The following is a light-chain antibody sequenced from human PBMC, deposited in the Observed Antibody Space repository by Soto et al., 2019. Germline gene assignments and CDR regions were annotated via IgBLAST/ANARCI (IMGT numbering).Light chain of an antibody. CDR1: QSISSY. Sequence: DIQITHSPSSRSASVGNRVTITCRASQSISSYLNWYQQKPGKAPKLLIYDASSLQSGVPSRFSGSGSGTEFTLTISSLQPDDFATYYCQKYNNYPRKFGQGSKVDIK. CDR3: QKYNNYPRK. CDR2: DAS. V-gene: IGKV1-5*01. J-gene: IGKJ1*01.